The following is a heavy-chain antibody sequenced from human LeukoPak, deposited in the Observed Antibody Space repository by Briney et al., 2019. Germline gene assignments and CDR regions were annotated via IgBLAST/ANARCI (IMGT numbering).Heavy chain of an antibody. Sequence: GGSLRLSCAASGFTFSSYAMSWVRQAPGKGLEWVSAISGSGGSTYYADSVKGRFTISRDNSKNTLYLQMNSLRAEDTAVYYCITVFTVATQAFDIWGQGTMVTVSS. J-gene: IGHJ3*02. V-gene: IGHV3-23*01. D-gene: IGHD4-23*01. CDR2: ISGSGGST. CDR3: ITVFTVATQAFDI. CDR1: GFTFSSYA.